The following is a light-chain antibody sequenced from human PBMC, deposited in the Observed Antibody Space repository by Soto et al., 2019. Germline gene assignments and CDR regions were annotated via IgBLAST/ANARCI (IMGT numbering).Light chain of an antibody. J-gene: IGKJ1*01. CDR3: QHYNSYSEA. V-gene: IGKV1-5*03. Sequence: DIQMTQSPSTLSGSVGDRVTITCRASQTISSWLAWYQQKPGKAPKLLIYKASTLKSGVPSRFSGSGSGTEFTLTLSSLQPDDFATYYCQHYNSYSEAFGQGTKADI. CDR2: KAS. CDR1: QTISSW.